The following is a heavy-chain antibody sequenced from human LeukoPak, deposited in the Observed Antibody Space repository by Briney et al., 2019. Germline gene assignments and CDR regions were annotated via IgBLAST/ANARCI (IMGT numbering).Heavy chain of an antibody. J-gene: IGHJ4*02. D-gene: IGHD5-24*01. CDR3: ARGYSKMATMVDYFDY. CDR1: GFTFSSYE. V-gene: IGHV3-48*03. CDR2: ISSSGSTI. Sequence: GGSLRLSCAASGFTFSSYEMNWVRQAPGKGLEWVSYISSSGSTIYYADSVKGRFTISRDNAKNSLYLQMNSLRAEDRAVYYCARGYSKMATMVDYFDYWGQGTLVTVSS.